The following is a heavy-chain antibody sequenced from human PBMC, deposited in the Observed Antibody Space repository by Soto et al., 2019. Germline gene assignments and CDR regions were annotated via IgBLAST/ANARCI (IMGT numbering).Heavy chain of an antibody. CDR3: AKSGGLWFGELQRLYYYYGMDV. Sequence: PGGSLRLSCAASGFTFDDYAMHWVRQAPGKGLEWVSGISWNSGSIGYADSVKGRFTISRDNAKNSLYLQMNSLRAEDTALYYCAKSGGLWFGELQRLYYYYGMDVRGQGTTVTVSS. CDR1: GFTFDDYA. CDR2: ISWNSGSI. V-gene: IGHV3-9*01. D-gene: IGHD3-10*01. J-gene: IGHJ6*02.